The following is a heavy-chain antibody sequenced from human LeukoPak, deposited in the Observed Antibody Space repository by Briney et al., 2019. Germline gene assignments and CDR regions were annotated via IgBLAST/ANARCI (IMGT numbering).Heavy chain of an antibody. CDR3: ARDSSSGFDY. J-gene: IGHJ4*02. D-gene: IGHD6-6*01. Sequence: GSLRPSCAASGFTFSSYSMNWVRQAPGKGLEWVSSISSSSSYIYYADSVKGRFTISRDNAKNSLYLQMNSLRAEDTAVYYCARDSSSGFDYWGQGTLVTVSS. CDR1: GFTFSSYS. CDR2: ISSSSSYI. V-gene: IGHV3-21*01.